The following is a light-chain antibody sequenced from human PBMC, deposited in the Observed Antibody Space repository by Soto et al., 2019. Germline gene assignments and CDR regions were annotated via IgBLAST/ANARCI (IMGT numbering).Light chain of an antibody. V-gene: IGKV1D-12*01. CDR3: QQPISFPIT. J-gene: IGKJ5*01. CDR2: AAS. CDR1: RDLSGW. Sequence: DIQMTQSPSSVSXXXXXXXXXXXRASRDLSGWLAWYQQKPGKAPKLLISAASSLQSGVPSRFSGSGSGTDFTLTIRSLQPEDFATYYCQQPISFPITFGQGTRLEIK.